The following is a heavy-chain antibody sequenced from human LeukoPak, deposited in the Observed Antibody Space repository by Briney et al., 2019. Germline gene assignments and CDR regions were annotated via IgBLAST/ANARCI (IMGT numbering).Heavy chain of an antibody. CDR3: TRSVTAPGRVT. D-gene: IGHD6-13*01. CDR1: GDSINSSFYY. J-gene: IGHJ5*02. Sequence: SETLSLTCTVSGDSINSSFYYWGWIRQPPGKGLEWIGCVYSTGSTYYSPSLQSRVTISLETSKNQFSLKLTSVTAADTAVYYCTRSVTAPGRVTWGQGTLVTVSS. CDR2: VYSTGST. V-gene: IGHV4-39*07.